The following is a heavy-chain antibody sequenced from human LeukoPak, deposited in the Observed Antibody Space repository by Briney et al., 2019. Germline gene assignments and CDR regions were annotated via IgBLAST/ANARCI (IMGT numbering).Heavy chain of an antibody. CDR1: GGSISSGGYS. CDR2: IYTGGST. Sequence: LSLTCAVSGGSISSGGYSWSWVRQAPGKGLEWVSVIYTGGSTYYADSVKGRFTISRDNSKNTLYLQMNSLRAEDTAVYYCARMSSGLPYYFDYWGQGTLVTVSS. CDR3: ARMSSGLPYYFDY. J-gene: IGHJ4*02. D-gene: IGHD3-22*01. V-gene: IGHV3-53*01.